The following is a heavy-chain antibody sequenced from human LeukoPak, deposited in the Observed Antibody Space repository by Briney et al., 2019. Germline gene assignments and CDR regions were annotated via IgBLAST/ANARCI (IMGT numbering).Heavy chain of an antibody. CDR2: IHYDGSNK. CDR1: GFTFSSSG. D-gene: IGHD3-22*01. J-gene: IGHJ4*02. Sequence: GGSLRLSCAASGFTFSSSGMHWVRQAPGKGLEWLTFIHYDGSNKYNADSVKGRLTVSRDNSKNTLYLQMNSLRAEDTAVYYCAKDFLTYYYDSSGYYLDYWGQGTLVTVSS. V-gene: IGHV3-30*02. CDR3: AKDFLTYYYDSSGYYLDY.